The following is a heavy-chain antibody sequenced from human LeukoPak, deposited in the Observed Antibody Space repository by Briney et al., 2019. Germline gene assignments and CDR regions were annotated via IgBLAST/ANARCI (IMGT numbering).Heavy chain of an antibody. Sequence: SETLSLTCTVSGGSISSYYWSWIRQPPGQGLEWIGYIYYSGSTNYNPSLKSRVTISVDTSKNQFSLKLSSVTAADTAVYYCARGLMVQGVWFDPWGQGTLVTVSS. CDR1: GGSISSYY. V-gene: IGHV4-59*01. J-gene: IGHJ5*02. CDR3: ARGLMVQGVWFDP. D-gene: IGHD3-10*01. CDR2: IYYSGST.